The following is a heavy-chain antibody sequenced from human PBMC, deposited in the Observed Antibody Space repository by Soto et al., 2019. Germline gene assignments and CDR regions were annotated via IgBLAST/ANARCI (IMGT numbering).Heavy chain of an antibody. CDR2: IIPIFGTA. CDR1: GGTFSSYA. D-gene: IGHD1-1*01. Sequence: SVKVSCKASGGTFSSYAISWVRQAPGQGLEWMGGIIPIFGTANYAQKFQGRVTITADKSTSTAYMELSSLRSEDTDVYYCARDEVSGTAYYYYGMDVWGQGTTVTVSS. CDR3: ARDEVSGTAYYYYGMDV. J-gene: IGHJ6*02. V-gene: IGHV1-69*06.